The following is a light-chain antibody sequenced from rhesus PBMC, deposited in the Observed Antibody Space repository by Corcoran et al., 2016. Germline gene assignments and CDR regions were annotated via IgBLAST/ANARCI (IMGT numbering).Light chain of an antibody. J-gene: IGKJ4*01. CDR2: KAS. Sequence: DIQMTQSPSSLSASVGDRVTITCRASENVNNYLNWYQQKPGKAPKLLIYKASTLQSGVPSRFSGSGSGTDYTFTISSLKPEDVATYYCQHGYGTPLTFGGGTKVELK. CDR3: QHGYGTPLT. V-gene: IGKV1-74*01. CDR1: ENVNNY.